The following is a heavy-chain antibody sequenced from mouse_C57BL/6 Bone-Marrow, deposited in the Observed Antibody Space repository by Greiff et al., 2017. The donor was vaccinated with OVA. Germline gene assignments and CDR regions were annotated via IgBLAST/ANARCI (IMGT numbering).Heavy chain of an antibody. CDR2: IWWDDDK. V-gene: IGHV8-8*01. CDR1: GFSLSTFGMG. Sequence: LQQSGPGILQPSQTLSLTCSFSGFSLSTFGMGVGWIRQPSGKGLEWLAHIWWDDDKYYNPALKSRLTISKDTSNNQVFLKIANVDTADTATYYCARIASTGAWFAYWGQGTLVTVSA. CDR3: ARIASTGAWFAY. D-gene: IGHD4-1*02. J-gene: IGHJ3*01.